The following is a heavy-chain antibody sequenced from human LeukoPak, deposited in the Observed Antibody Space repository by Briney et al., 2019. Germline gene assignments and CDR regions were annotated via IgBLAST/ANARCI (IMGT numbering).Heavy chain of an antibody. CDR1: GFTFSSYA. D-gene: IGHD6-13*01. Sequence: PGGSLRLSCAASGFTFSSYAMSWVRQAPGKGLEWVSTISGSGGNTYYADSVKGRFTILKDNSKNTLYLQMNSLRAEDTAVYYCARAGYSSSWYPKSLDYWGQGTLVTVSS. CDR2: ISGSGGNT. CDR3: ARAGYSSSWYPKSLDY. V-gene: IGHV3-23*01. J-gene: IGHJ4*02.